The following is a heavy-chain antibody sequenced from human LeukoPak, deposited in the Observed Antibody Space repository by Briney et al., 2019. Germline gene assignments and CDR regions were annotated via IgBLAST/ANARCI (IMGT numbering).Heavy chain of an antibody. D-gene: IGHD3-16*01. CDR3: AAERFYVFAY. J-gene: IGHJ4*02. Sequence: GGSLRLSCAASGFTFSNAWMTWVRQAPGKGLEWVGHIKSKNDGGRTDYGAPVKGRFTISRDDSKNTLYLQMSSLKTEDTAVYYCAAERFYVFAYWGQGTLVTVSS. CDR2: IKSKNDGGRT. V-gene: IGHV3-15*01. CDR1: GFTFSNAW.